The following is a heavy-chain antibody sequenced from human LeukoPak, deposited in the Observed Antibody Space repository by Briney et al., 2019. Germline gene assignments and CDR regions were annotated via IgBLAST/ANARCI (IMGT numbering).Heavy chain of an antibody. CDR2: IYYSGST. CDR3: ARGGELLRPGNYYGMDV. D-gene: IGHD1-7*01. Sequence: SETLSLTCTVSGDSISSGGYYWSWIRQHPGKGLEWIGYIYYSGSTYYNPSLKSRVTISVDTSKNLFSLKLSSVTAADTAVYYCARGGELLRPGNYYGMDVWGKGTTVTVSS. CDR1: GDSISSGGYY. V-gene: IGHV4-31*03. J-gene: IGHJ6*04.